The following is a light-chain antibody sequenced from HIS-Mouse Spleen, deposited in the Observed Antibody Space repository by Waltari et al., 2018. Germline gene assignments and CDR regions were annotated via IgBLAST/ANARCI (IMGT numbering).Light chain of an antibody. J-gene: IGLJ1*01. CDR3: SSYTSSSNYV. CDR2: DVS. CDR1: SSDVGGYNY. Sequence: QSALTQPASVSGSPGQSIPISCTVTSSDVGGYNYVSWYQQHPGKAPKLMIYDVSNRPSGVSNRFSGSKSGNTASLTISGLQAEDEADYYCSSYTSSSNYVFGTGTKVTVL. V-gene: IGLV2-14*03.